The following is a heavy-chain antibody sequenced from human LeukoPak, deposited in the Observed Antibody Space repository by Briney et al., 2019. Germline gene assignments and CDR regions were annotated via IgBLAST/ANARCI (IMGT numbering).Heavy chain of an antibody. CDR2: IYYSGST. D-gene: IGHD6-13*01. J-gene: IGHJ4*02. V-gene: IGHV4-31*03. Sequence: PSQTLSLTCTVSGGSISSGGYYWSWIRQHPGKGLEWIGYIYYSGSTYYNPSLKSRATISVDTSKNQFSLKLNSVTAADTAVYYCAKRGSNTWSDFDYWGQGTLVTVSS. CDR3: AKRGSNTWSDFDY. CDR1: GGSISSGGYY.